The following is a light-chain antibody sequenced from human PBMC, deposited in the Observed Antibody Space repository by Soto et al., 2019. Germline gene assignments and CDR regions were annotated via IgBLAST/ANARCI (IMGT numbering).Light chain of an antibody. J-gene: IGKJ2*01. CDR1: QSVSSN. CDR3: QQYNNWPQT. V-gene: IGKV3D-15*01. Sequence: ETVMTQSPAPLSVSPGERATLSCRASQSVSSNLAWYQLKPGQAPRLLIYGASTRAPGIPARFSGSGSGTEFTLTISSLQSEDFAVYYCQQYNNWPQTFGQGTKLVIK. CDR2: GAS.